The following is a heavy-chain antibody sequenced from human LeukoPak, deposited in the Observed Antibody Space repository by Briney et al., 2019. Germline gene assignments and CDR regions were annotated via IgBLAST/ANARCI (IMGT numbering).Heavy chain of an antibody. V-gene: IGHV4-34*01. Sequence: PSETLSLTCDVFGGSFTDYFWTWIRQSPGKGLEWIGEIIDYTPNTKFNPSLNTRVSISMEKSKNQFSLELRSVTAADTACYYCARGRIAKIVVVHSFHYGMDVWGQGTTVTASS. J-gene: IGHJ6*02. CDR1: GGSFTDYF. CDR3: ARGRIAKIVVVHSFHYGMDV. D-gene: IGHD3-22*01. CDR2: IIDYTPNT.